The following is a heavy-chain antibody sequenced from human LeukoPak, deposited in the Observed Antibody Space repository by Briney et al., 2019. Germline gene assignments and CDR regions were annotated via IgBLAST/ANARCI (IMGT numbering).Heavy chain of an antibody. J-gene: IGHJ6*03. CDR1: GFTLSRFA. CDR3: ARVKQRLVRLLGRDTTYNYYYYMDV. D-gene: IGHD6-13*01. CDR2: IKQDGSEK. V-gene: IGHV3-7*01. Sequence: GRSLRLTCGASGFTLSRFAMHWVRQAPGKGLEWVANIKQDGSEKYYVDSVKGRFTISRDNARNSLYLQMNSLSPEDTAVYYCARVKQRLVRLLGRDTTYNYYYYMDVWGKGTTVTVSS.